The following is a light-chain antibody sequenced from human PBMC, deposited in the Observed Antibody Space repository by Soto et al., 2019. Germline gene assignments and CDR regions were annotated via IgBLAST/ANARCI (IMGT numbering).Light chain of an antibody. CDR1: SSDVGAYIY. J-gene: IGLJ1*01. Sequence: QSALTQPASVSGSPGQSITISCGGTSSDVGAYIYVSWYQQYSGKAPKLIIYEVNNRPSGVSGRFSGSKSDTTAYLTISGLQAEDEADYYCSSYSDSDTKVFGTGTKLTVL. CDR3: SSYSDSDTKV. V-gene: IGLV2-14*03. CDR2: EVN.